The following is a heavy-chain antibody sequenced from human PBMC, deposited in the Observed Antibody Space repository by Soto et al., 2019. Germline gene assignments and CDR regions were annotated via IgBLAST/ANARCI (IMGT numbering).Heavy chain of an antibody. D-gene: IGHD3-10*01. Sequence: EVQLVESGGGLVQPGESLRLSCAASGFTFDYYWMHWVRHAPGKGLVWVSRVHSGGTTTTYADSVKGRFTISRDNARNTVSRQMSSLRAEDTAIYDCARGDRGGFDLWGHGTMVTVSS. CDR1: GFTFDYYW. CDR3: ARGDRGGFDL. J-gene: IGHJ3*01. V-gene: IGHV3-74*01. CDR2: VHSGGTTT.